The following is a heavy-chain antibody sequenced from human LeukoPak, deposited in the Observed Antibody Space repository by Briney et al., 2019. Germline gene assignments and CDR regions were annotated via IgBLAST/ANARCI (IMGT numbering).Heavy chain of an antibody. CDR2: IKQDESEI. V-gene: IGHV3-7*01. Sequence: GGSLRLSCAASGFSFSDYWMSWVRQTPGKGLEWLANIKQDESEIFYVVSVKGRFAISRDNAKNSLYLQMGSLRAEDTGVYYCVKPLLFIRGLGDNWGQGTLVTVSS. CDR1: GFSFSDYW. CDR3: VKPLLFIRGLGDN. J-gene: IGHJ4*02. D-gene: IGHD3-10*01.